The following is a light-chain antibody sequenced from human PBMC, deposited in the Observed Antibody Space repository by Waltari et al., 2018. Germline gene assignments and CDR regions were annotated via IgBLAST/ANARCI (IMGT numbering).Light chain of an antibody. CDR1: QSVSSD. J-gene: IGKJ4*01. Sequence: EIVMTQSPVTLSVSLGARAPLSCRASQSVSSDLAWYQQNPGQAPRLLIYDASTRAAGLAARFSASGSGTEFTLTISSLQSEDFAVYYCQQYKYWPPLTFGGGTKVEIK. CDR2: DAS. V-gene: IGKV3-15*01. CDR3: QQYKYWPPLT.